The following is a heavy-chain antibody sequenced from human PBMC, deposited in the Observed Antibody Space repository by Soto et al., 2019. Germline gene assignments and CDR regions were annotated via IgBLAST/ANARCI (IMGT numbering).Heavy chain of an antibody. D-gene: IGHD3-10*01. CDR3: AWISGVATHY. CDR2: INGVNGNT. Sequence: QVQLVQSGAEVKKPGASVKVSCKASGYTFTSYAMHWVRQAPGQRLEWMGWINGVNGNTKYSQKFQGRVTITRDTSASTAYMELSSLRYDDAAVHYCAWISGVATHYWGQGTQGTVSS. J-gene: IGHJ4*02. V-gene: IGHV1-3*01. CDR1: GYTFTSYA.